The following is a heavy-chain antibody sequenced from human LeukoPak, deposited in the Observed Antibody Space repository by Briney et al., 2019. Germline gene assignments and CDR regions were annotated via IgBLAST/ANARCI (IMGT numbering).Heavy chain of an antibody. CDR1: GYTFTGHD. CDR2: VNPNSGDT. J-gene: IGHJ4*02. V-gene: IGHV1-2*02. D-gene: IGHD3-10*01. CDR3: ARGSLRYFDY. Sequence: ASVKVSCKASGYTFTGHDMHWVRQAPGQRFEWVGAVNPNSGDTHFAQKFQGRVTMTRDTSISTAYLDLTRLRFDDTAVYYCARGSLRYFDYWGQGTLVTVSS.